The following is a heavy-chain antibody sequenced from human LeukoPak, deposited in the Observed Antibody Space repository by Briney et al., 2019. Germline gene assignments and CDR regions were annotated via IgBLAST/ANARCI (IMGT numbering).Heavy chain of an antibody. CDR3: VRGGSDYEYSGAS. Sequence: PGGSLRLSCAASGFTFSSYWMHWIRQAPGKGLVCVSRISNDGRSTIYADSVKGRFTISRDNGKNTVFLQMNSLRVEGTAVYYCVRGGSDYEYSGASWGQGTLVTASS. D-gene: IGHD3-16*01. CDR1: GFTFSSYW. CDR2: ISNDGRST. V-gene: IGHV3-74*01. J-gene: IGHJ5*02.